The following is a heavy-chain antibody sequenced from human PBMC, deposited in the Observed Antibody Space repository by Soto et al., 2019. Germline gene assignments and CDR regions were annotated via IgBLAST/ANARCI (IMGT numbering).Heavy chain of an antibody. D-gene: IGHD2-2*01. CDR1: GGSFSGYY. Sequence: PSETLSLTCAVTGGSFSGYYWSWIRQSPGKGLEWIGEINHSGRTNLNPSLESRGSTSVDTSKNHFCRRLTSVTAADTAVYYCARGPRCIHTSCSNDYSHFGRDVWGQGTTVTVSS. J-gene: IGHJ6*02. CDR2: INHSGRT. V-gene: IGHV4-34*01. CDR3: ARGPRCIHTSCSNDYSHFGRDV.